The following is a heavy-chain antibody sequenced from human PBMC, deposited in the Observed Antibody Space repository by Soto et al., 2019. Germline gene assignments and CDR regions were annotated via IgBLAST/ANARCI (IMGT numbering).Heavy chain of an antibody. V-gene: IGHV1-3*01. CDR2: INAGNGNT. D-gene: IGHD3-22*01. J-gene: IGHJ4*02. CDR3: ARETVYYYDSSGSPSY. CDR1: GYTFTSYA. Sequence: ASVKVSCKASGYTFTSYAMHWVRQAPGQRLEWMGWINAGNGNTKYSQKFQGRVTITRDTSASTAYMELSSLRSEDTAVYYCARETVYYYDSSGSPSYWGQGTLVTVSS.